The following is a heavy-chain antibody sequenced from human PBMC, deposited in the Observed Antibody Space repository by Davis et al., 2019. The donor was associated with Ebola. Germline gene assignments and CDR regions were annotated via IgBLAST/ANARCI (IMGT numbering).Heavy chain of an antibody. CDR1: GFNFNDYY. CDR3: AKCPDDGLCSHFDS. Sequence: GESLKISCAASGFNFNDYYMTWIRQAPGKGLEWVTYMRFDGGHTSYVDSVKGRFTISRDNSKNTLDLQMDSLRAEDTAVYYCAKCPDDGLCSHFDSWGQGALVTVSS. V-gene: IGHV3-30*02. D-gene: IGHD2-8*01. CDR2: MRFDGGHT. J-gene: IGHJ4*02.